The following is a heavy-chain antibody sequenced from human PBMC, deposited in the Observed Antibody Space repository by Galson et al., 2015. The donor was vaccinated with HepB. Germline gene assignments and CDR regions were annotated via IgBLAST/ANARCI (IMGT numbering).Heavy chain of an antibody. CDR2: ISSSSSYI. Sequence: SLRLSCAASGFTFGSYSMNWVRQAPGKGLEWVSSISSSSSYIYYADSVKGRFTISRDNAKNSLYLQMNSLRAEDTAVYYCARDTAMVSPHFDYWGQGTLVTVSS. V-gene: IGHV3-21*01. CDR1: GFTFGSYS. J-gene: IGHJ4*02. D-gene: IGHD5-18*01. CDR3: ARDTAMVSPHFDY.